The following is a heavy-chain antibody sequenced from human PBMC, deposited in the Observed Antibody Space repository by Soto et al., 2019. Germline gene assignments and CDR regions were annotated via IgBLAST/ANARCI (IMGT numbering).Heavy chain of an antibody. D-gene: IGHD4-17*01. CDR2: VYYSGTT. CDR3: ARTTAVPNTLRSRYFFDY. CDR1: GGSVSNKTYY. V-gene: IGHV4-61*01. J-gene: IGHJ4*02. Sequence: SETLSLTCSVSGGSVSNKTYYWSWIRQPPGKRLEWIGCVYYSGTTNYNPSLKSRVTISVDLSKNQFSLRLSSVTTADTALYYCARTTAVPNTLRSRYFFDYWGQGTLVTAPQ.